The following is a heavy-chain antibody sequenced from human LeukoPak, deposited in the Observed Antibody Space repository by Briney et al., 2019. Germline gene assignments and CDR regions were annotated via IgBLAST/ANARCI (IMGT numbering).Heavy chain of an antibody. CDR2: IYYTGST. CDR1: GGSISGGKDF. CDR3: ARRGITYSTSFFDS. Sequence: SETLSLTCAVSGGSISGGKDFWGWIRQSPGKGLEWIGGIYYTGSTYYNPSLKSRVTISVDTSKSEFSLMVHSVTAADTAMYYCARRGITYSTSFFDSWGQGTLVTVAS. D-gene: IGHD6-13*01. J-gene: IGHJ4*02. V-gene: IGHV4-39*01.